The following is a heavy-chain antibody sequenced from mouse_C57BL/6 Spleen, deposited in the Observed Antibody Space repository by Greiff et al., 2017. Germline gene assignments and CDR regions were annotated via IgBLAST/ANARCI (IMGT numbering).Heavy chain of an antibody. Sequence: QVQLKESGAELVKPGASVKISCKASGYAFSSYWMNWVKQRPGKGLEWIGQLYPGDGDTNYNGKFKGKATLTADKSSSTAYMQLSSLTSEDSAVYFCARKGGLRSAMDYWGQGTSVTVSS. CDR3: ARKGGLRSAMDY. D-gene: IGHD1-1*01. CDR1: GYAFSSYW. V-gene: IGHV1-80*01. J-gene: IGHJ4*01. CDR2: LYPGDGDT.